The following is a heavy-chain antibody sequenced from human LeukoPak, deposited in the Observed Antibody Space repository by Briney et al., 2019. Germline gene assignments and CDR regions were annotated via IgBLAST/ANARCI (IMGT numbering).Heavy chain of an antibody. D-gene: IGHD3-9*01. Sequence: PGRSLRLSCAASGFTFSSYGMHWVRQAPGKGLEWVAVISYEGSNKYYADSVKGRFTISRDNSKNTLYLQMNSLRAEDTAVYYCAKDQRFDWLLPIDYWGQGTLVTVSS. J-gene: IGHJ4*02. CDR3: AKDQRFDWLLPIDY. CDR1: GFTFSSYG. CDR2: ISYEGSNK. V-gene: IGHV3-30*18.